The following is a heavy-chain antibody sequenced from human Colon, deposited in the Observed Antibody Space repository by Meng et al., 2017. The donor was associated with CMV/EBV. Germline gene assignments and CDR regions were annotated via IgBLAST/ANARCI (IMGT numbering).Heavy chain of an antibody. CDR3: ARDSMLRI. D-gene: IGHD2-8*01. V-gene: IGHV4-59*01. CDR1: GGSISTDY. Sequence: SETLSLTCTVSGGSISTDYWSWIRQSPGKGLEWIGYFYTSGITNYNPSLKNRVTISVDMSKSQFSLRLNSVTAADTAVYYCARDSMLRIWGQGTLVTVSS. CDR2: FYTSGIT. J-gene: IGHJ4*02.